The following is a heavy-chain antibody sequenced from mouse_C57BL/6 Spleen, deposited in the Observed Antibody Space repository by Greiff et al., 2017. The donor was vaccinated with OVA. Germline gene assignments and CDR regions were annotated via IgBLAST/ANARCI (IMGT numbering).Heavy chain of an antibody. Sequence: VQLQQPGAELVMPGASVKLSCKASGYTFTSYWMHWVKQRPGQGLEWIGEIDPSDSYTNYNQKFKGKSTLTVDKSSSTAYMQLSSLTSEDSAVYDCARCGHYDYAWFAYWGQGTLVTVSA. J-gene: IGHJ3*01. CDR1: GYTFTSYW. CDR3: ARCGHYDYAWFAY. V-gene: IGHV1-69*01. D-gene: IGHD2-4*01. CDR2: IDPSDSYT.